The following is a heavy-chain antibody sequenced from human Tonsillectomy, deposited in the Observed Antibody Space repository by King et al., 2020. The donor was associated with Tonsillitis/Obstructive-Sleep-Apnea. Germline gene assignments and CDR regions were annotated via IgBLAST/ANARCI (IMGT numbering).Heavy chain of an antibody. D-gene: IGHD6-13*01. CDR2: IDPSDSYT. CDR3: AMSQEAAGNQGEDYYGMDV. CDR1: GYSFASYW. V-gene: IGHV5-10-1*03. Sequence: VQLVQSGAEVKKPGESLRISCKGSGYSFASYWITWVRQMPGKGLEWRGRIDPSDSYTNYSPSLQGHVTLSADKSITTAYLQWGSLTASATAMYYCAMSQEAAGNQGEDYYGMDVWGQGTTVTVSS. J-gene: IGHJ6*02.